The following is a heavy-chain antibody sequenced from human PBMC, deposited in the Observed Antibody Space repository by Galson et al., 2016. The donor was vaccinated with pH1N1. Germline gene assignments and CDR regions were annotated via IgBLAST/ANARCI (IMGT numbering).Heavy chain of an antibody. Sequence: SLRLSCAVSGFTFRNYGMHWVRQAPGKGLEWVAVIWFDGSNKYYADSVKGRFTVSRDNSKNTLYPQMDSLRPDDTAEYFCAKVGLHDPSGHFYYMDVWGKGTTVTVSS. D-gene: IGHD3-16*01. CDR2: IWFDGSNK. CDR3: AKVGLHDPSGHFYYMDV. V-gene: IGHV3-33*06. CDR1: GFTFRNYG. J-gene: IGHJ6*03.